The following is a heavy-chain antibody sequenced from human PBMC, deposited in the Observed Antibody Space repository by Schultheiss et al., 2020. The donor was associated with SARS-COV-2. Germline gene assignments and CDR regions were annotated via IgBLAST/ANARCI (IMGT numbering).Heavy chain of an antibody. CDR2: IKQDGSDK. Sequence: GESLKISCAASGFSFSNYYMTWVRQAPGKGLEWVANIKQDGSDKFYVDSVKGRFTISRDNAKSSLYLEMNSLRAEDTAVYYCASIGGYCSSGRCSSAYWGQGTLVTVSS. V-gene: IGHV3-7*03. J-gene: IGHJ4*02. CDR3: ASIGGYCSSGRCSSAY. D-gene: IGHD2-15*01. CDR1: GFSFSNYY.